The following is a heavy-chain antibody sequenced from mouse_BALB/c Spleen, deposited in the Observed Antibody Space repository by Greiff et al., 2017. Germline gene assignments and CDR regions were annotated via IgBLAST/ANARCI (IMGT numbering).Heavy chain of an antibody. CDR1: GYTFTSYW. V-gene: IGHV1-7*01. J-gene: IGHJ4*01. CDR3: GREDYYGSGDDAMDY. CDR2: INPSTGYT. Sequence: QVQLQQSGAELAKPGASVKMSCKASGYTFTSYWMHWVKQRPGQGLEWIGYINPSTGYTEYNQKFKDKATLTADKSSSTAYMQLSSLTSEDSAVYYYGREDYYGSGDDAMDYWGQGTSVTVSS. D-gene: IGHD1-1*01.